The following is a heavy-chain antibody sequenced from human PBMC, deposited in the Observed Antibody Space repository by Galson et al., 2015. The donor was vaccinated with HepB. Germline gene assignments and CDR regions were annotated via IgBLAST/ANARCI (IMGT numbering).Heavy chain of an antibody. V-gene: IGHV3-73*01. Sequence: SLRLSCAGSGFTFSGSAMHWVRQASGKGLEWVGRIGSESYNYATAYTASGKGSITISRDDSKNTAYLQITSLRTEDTAVYYCARMGDLSGYSSCWGQGTLVTVSS. D-gene: IGHD3-22*01. CDR3: ARMGDLSGYSSC. CDR2: IGSESYNYAT. CDR1: GFTFSGSA. J-gene: IGHJ4*02.